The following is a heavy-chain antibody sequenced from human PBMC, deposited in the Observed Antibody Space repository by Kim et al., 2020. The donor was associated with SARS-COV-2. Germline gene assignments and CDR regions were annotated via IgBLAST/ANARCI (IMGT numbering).Heavy chain of an antibody. CDR1: GYTFTSYG. CDR2: ISAYNGNT. Sequence: ASVKVSCKASGYTFTSYGISWARQAPGQGLEWMGWISAYNGNTNYAQKLQGRVTMTTDTSTSTAYMELRSLRSDDTAVYYCARDRGLLRFLEWLPHDAFDIWGQGTMVTVSP. CDR3: ARDRGLLRFLEWLPHDAFDI. J-gene: IGHJ3*02. V-gene: IGHV1-18*01. D-gene: IGHD3-3*01.